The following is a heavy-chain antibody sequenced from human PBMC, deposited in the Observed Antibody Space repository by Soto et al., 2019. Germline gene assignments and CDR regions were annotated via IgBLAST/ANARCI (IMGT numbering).Heavy chain of an antibody. D-gene: IGHD3-22*01. CDR1: GGSISSGDYY. V-gene: IGHV4-30-4*01. Sequence: SETLSLTCTVSGGSISSGDYYWSWIRQPPGKGLEWIGYIYYSGSTYYNPSLKSRVTISVDTSKNQFSLKLSSVTAADTAVYYCARAYYDSSGYYYSTSYYFDYWGQGTLVTVSS. J-gene: IGHJ4*02. CDR3: ARAYYDSSGYYYSTSYYFDY. CDR2: IYYSGST.